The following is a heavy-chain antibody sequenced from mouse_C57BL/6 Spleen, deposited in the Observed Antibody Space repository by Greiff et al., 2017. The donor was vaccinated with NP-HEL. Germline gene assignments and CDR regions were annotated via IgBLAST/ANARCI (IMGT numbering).Heavy chain of an antibody. V-gene: IGHV3-6*01. CDR3: ARKTTVAAGYFDV. CDR1: GYSITSGYY. D-gene: IGHD1-1*01. J-gene: IGHJ1*03. Sequence: EVQLVESGPGLVKPSQSLSLTCSVTGYSITSGYYWNWIRQFPGNKLEWMGYISYDGSNNYNPSLKNRISITRDTSKNQFFLKLNSVTTEDTATYYCARKTTVAAGYFDVWGTGTTVTVSS. CDR2: ISYDGSN.